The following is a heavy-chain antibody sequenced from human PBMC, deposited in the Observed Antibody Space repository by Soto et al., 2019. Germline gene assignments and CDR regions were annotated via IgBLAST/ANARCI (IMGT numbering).Heavy chain of an antibody. Sequence: QVHLVQSGGEVTKPGASVKVSCKASGYTFNRHGITWVRQAPGQGLEWMGWISGYNGDVNYEQKFQGRVTLSSDTLTSTVHFELKSLRFDDTAVYYCARVRIVGAREIDFWGQGTLVTVSS. J-gene: IGHJ4*02. CDR2: ISGYNGDV. D-gene: IGHD1-26*01. CDR1: GYTFNRHG. CDR3: ARVRIVGAREIDF. V-gene: IGHV1-18*04.